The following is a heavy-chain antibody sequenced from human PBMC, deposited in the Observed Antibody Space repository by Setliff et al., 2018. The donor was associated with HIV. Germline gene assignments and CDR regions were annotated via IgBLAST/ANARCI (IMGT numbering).Heavy chain of an antibody. CDR1: GFRFDDYG. J-gene: IGHJ3*01. D-gene: IGHD2-15*01. Sequence: GGSLRLSCAASGFRFDDYGMSWVRQGPGKGLEWVSGLNWNGAIVAHADSVRGRFLISRDNARKSLYLQMDSLRVEDTALYYCAKDIWEMATANAFDVWGQGTRVTVSS. CDR2: LNWNGAIV. V-gene: IGHV3-20*04. CDR3: AKDIWEMATANAFDV.